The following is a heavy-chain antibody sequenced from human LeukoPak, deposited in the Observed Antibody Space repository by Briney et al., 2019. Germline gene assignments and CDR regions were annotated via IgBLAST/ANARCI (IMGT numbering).Heavy chain of an antibody. D-gene: IGHD3-16*02. CDR3: ARHVGGGIEDMDV. V-gene: IGHV4-59*08. CDR2: IYVTGT. J-gene: IGHJ6*03. Sequence: SETLSLTCTVSGGSIGTYYWSWVRQSPGTGLEWIGYIYVTGTRYNPYLQRRVTISVDRSRNQFFLQMTSVTAADTAVYYCARHVGGGIEDMDVWGRGTKVTVSS. CDR1: GGSIGTYY.